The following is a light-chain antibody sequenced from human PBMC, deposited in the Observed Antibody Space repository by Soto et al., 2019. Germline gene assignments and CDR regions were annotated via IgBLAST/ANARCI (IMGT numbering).Light chain of an antibody. Sequence: SSELTQPPSVSVAPGQTARITCGGNNIGSKSVQWYQQKTGQAPVLVIYYDSGRPSGIPERFSGSNSGNTATLTISRVEAGDEADYYCQVWDSSSDHVVFGGGTKLTVL. CDR2: YDS. V-gene: IGLV3-21*04. CDR3: QVWDSSSDHVV. CDR1: NIGSKS. J-gene: IGLJ2*01.